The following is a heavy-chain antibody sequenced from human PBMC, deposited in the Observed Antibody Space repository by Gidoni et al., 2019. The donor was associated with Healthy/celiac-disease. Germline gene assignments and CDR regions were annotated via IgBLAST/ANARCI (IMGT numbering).Heavy chain of an antibody. D-gene: IGHD3-9*01. V-gene: IGHV3-23*01. J-gene: IGHJ5*02. CDR1: GVTFSSYA. Sequence: EVQLLESGGGLVQPGGSLSLSCAASGVTFSSYAMSWVRQAPGKGLAWVSAISGSGGSTYYADSVKGRFTIARDNSKNTLYLQMNSLRAEDTAVYYCAKGRGDILTGYYSWFDPWGQGTLVTVSS. CDR3: AKGRGDILTGYYSWFDP. CDR2: ISGSGGST.